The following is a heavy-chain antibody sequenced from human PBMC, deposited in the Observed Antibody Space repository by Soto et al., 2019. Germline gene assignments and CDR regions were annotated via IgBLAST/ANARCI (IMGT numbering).Heavy chain of an antibody. Sequence: GGSLRLSCAASGFTFSSYEMNWVRQAPGKGLEWVSYISSSGSTIYYADSVKGRFTISRDNAKKSLYLQMNSLRTEDTALYYCARDNDLDRDGPFDYWGQGILVTVSS. J-gene: IGHJ4*02. CDR2: ISSSGSTI. CDR3: ARDNDLDRDGPFDY. CDR1: GFTFSSYE. V-gene: IGHV3-48*03. D-gene: IGHD2-2*03.